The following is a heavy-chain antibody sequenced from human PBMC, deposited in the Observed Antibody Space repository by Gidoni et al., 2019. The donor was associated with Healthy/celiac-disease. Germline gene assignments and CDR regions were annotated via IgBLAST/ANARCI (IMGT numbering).Heavy chain of an antibody. Sequence: QVQLQQWGAGLFKPSETPSPTCAVYGGSFSGYYWIWIRQPPGKGLEWIGEINQSGSTNYNPSLKSRVTISVDTSKNQFSLKLSSVTAADTAVYYCARAVTHRGKNNYYYGMDVWGQGTTVTVSS. CDR3: ARAVTHRGKNNYYYGMDV. J-gene: IGHJ6*02. CDR2: INQSGST. CDR1: GGSFSGYY. V-gene: IGHV4-34*01. D-gene: IGHD1-26*01.